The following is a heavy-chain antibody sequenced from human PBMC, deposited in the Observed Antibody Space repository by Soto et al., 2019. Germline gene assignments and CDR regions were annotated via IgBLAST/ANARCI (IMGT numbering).Heavy chain of an antibody. CDR2: ISSSSSYI. CDR1: GFTFSSYS. Sequence: EVQLVESGGGLVKPGGSLRLSCAASGFTFSSYSMNWVRQAPGKGLEWVSSISSSSSYIYYADSVKGRFTISRDNAKNSLYLQMNSLSAEDTAVYYCAREENSGYRLGLDYWGQGTLVTVSS. D-gene: IGHD5-12*01. J-gene: IGHJ4*02. V-gene: IGHV3-21*01. CDR3: AREENSGYRLGLDY.